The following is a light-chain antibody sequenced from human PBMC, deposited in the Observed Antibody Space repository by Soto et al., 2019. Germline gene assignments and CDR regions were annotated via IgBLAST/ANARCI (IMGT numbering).Light chain of an antibody. J-gene: IGKJ1*01. V-gene: IGKV3-20*01. CDR1: LTVSANY. Sequence: ILFTQSPCTLSLTPGERATLSCRASLTVSANYLAWYQQKAGQAPRRVIYGASSRATGIPDRFSASGSGTDFALTISRLEPEDFAVYYCQQYGSSPRTFGQGTKVDIK. CDR2: GAS. CDR3: QQYGSSPRT.